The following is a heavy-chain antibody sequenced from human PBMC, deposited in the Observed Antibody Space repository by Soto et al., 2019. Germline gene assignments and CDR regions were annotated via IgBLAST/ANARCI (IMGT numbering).Heavy chain of an antibody. CDR1: GGTLSSFA. J-gene: IGHJ5*01. Sequence: QVPLVQSGAEVKKPGSSVKVSCKASGGTLSSFAFTWVRQARGQRLEWMGRIIPIFGTANYAQQFQGRVTITADESTGTVYMDLRSLRSEDTAMYYCATDTSMFRGRIADTPWFDSWGQGTLVTVSS. CDR3: ATDTSMFRGRIADTPWFDS. D-gene: IGHD3-10*01. V-gene: IGHV1-69*18. CDR2: IIPIFGTA.